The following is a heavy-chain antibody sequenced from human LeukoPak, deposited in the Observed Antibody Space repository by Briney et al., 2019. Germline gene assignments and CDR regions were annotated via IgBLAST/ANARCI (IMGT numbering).Heavy chain of an antibody. CDR1: GGSISSYY. Sequence: SETLSLTCTVSGGSISSYYWSWIRQPPGKGLEWIGYIYYSGSTKYNPSLKSRVTISVDTSKNQFSLNLSSVTAADTAVYYCARHSLRPGDLGSARNFDYWGQGTLVTVSS. D-gene: IGHD7-27*01. CDR3: ARHSLRPGDLGSARNFDY. V-gene: IGHV4-59*08. CDR2: IYYSGST. J-gene: IGHJ4*02.